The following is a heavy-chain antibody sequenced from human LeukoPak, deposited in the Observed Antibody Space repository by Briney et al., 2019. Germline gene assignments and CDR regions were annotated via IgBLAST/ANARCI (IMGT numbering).Heavy chain of an antibody. CDR2: INPNSGGT. D-gene: IGHD1-1*01. J-gene: IGHJ6*02. CDR1: GYTFIGYY. Sequence: GASVKVSCKASGYTFIGYYMHWVRQAPGQGLEWMGWINPNSGGTNYAQKFQGRVTMTRDTSISTAYMELSRLRSDDTAVYYCARDLERRFYYYYYYGMDVWGQGTTVTVSS. CDR3: ARDLERRFYYYYYYGMDV. V-gene: IGHV1-2*02.